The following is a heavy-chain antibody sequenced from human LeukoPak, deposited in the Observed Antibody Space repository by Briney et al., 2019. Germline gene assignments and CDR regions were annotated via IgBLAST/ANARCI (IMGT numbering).Heavy chain of an antibody. Sequence: PSETLSLTCAVYGGSFSGYYWSWIRQPPGKGLEWIGYIYYSGSTNYNPSLKSRVTISVDTSKNQFSLKLSSVTAADTAVYYCARETYYYDSSGYYRWFDPWGQGTLVTVSS. CDR1: GGSFSGYY. J-gene: IGHJ5*02. V-gene: IGHV4-59*01. CDR3: ARETYYYDSSGYYRWFDP. CDR2: IYYSGST. D-gene: IGHD3-22*01.